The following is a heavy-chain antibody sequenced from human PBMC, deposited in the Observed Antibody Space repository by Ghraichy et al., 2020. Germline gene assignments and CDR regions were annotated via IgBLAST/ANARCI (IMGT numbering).Heavy chain of an antibody. CDR1: GYTFTGYY. CDR2: INPNSGGT. CDR3: ARDPGTYGDPGIYNWFDP. D-gene: IGHD4-17*01. V-gene: IGHV1-2*06. Sequence: ASVKVSCKASGYTFTGYYMHWVRQAPGQGLEWMGRINPNSGGTNYAQKYQGRFTMTRDTSISTAYMELSRLRSDDTAVYYCARDPGTYGDPGIYNWFDPWGQGTLVTVSS. J-gene: IGHJ5*02.